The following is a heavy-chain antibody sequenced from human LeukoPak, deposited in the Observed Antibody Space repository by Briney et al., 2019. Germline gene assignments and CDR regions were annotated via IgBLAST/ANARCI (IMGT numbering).Heavy chain of an antibody. CDR1: VYTLTELS. Sequence: ASVKVSCKVSVYTLTELSMHWVRQAPGKGLEWMGGFDPEDGETIYAQKFQGRVTMTEDTSTDTAYMELSSLRSEDTAVYYCATVVRDGDYGYFQHWGQGTLVTVSS. J-gene: IGHJ1*01. V-gene: IGHV1-24*01. CDR3: ATVVRDGDYGYFQH. D-gene: IGHD4-17*01. CDR2: FDPEDGET.